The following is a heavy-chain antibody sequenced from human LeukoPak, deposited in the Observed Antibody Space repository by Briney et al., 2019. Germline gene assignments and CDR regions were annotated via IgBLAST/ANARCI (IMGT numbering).Heavy chain of an antibody. Sequence: GGSLRLSCAASGFTFSTYSMNWVRQAPGKGLEWVSSISSTSSYIYYADSVEGRFTISRNNAKNSLYLQMNSLRAEDTAVYYCARVGIAAAGTYWFDPWGQGTLVTVSS. J-gene: IGHJ5*02. V-gene: IGHV3-21*01. CDR3: ARVGIAAAGTYWFDP. CDR2: ISSTSSYI. CDR1: GFTFSTYS. D-gene: IGHD6-13*01.